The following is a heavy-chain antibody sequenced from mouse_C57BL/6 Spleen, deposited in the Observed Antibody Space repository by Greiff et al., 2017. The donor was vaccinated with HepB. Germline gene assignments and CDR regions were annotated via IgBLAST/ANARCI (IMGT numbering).Heavy chain of an antibody. V-gene: IGHV1-20*01. D-gene: IGHD2-4*01. CDR1: GYSFTGYF. CDR2: INPYNGDT. Sequence: VQLKQSGPELVKPGDSVKISCKASGYSFTGYFMNWVMQSHGKSLEWIGRINPYNGDTFYNQKFKGKATLTVDKSSSTAHMELRSLTSEDSAVYYCARSTMITLRGWYFDVWGTGTTVTVSS. J-gene: IGHJ1*03. CDR3: ARSTMITLRGWYFDV.